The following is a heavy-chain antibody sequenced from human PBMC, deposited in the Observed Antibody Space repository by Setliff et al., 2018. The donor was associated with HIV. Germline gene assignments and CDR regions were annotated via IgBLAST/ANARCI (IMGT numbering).Heavy chain of an antibody. CDR2: INHSGST. D-gene: IGHD3-3*01. J-gene: IGHJ4*02. CDR3: ARGIENFWSGYNR. Sequence: SETLSLTCTVSGDFISSDYYWGWIRQPPGKGLEWIGEINHSGSTNYNPSLKSRVTISVDTSKNQFSLKLSSVTAADTAVYYCARGIENFWSGYNRWGTGTLVTVSS. V-gene: IGHV4-34*01. CDR1: GDFISSDYY.